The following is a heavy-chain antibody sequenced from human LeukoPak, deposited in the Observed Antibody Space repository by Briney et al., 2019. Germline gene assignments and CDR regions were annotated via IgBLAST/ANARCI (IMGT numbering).Heavy chain of an antibody. CDR3: AKGEGGIVIMEYAIA. CDR1: GFTFSRHW. Sequence: PGGSLRLSCAASGFTFSRHWMHWVRQAPGKGLVWVSRIDTLGSSTSYADSVKGRFTISRDNAKNTLSLQMNSLRAEDTAVYYCAKGEGGIVIMEYAIAWGQGTLVTVSS. D-gene: IGHD2-8*01. J-gene: IGHJ4*02. CDR2: IDTLGSST. V-gene: IGHV3-74*01.